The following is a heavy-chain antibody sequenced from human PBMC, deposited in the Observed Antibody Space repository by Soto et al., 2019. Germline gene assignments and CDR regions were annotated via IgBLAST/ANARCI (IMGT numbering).Heavy chain of an antibody. CDR1: AFTFSNAW. CDR3: TTDGPYCSGGSCWHHCDY. CDR2: IKRKTEGGTT. D-gene: IGHD2-15*01. J-gene: IGHJ4*02. Sequence: AGSLSLTCPASAFTFSNAWMSGIRPAPGKGLEWVGRIKRKTEGGTTDYGAPVKGRFTMSRDDSKNTLYLQMNSLKAGDRVVYYCTTDGPYCSGGSCWHHCDYWGQGT. V-gene: IGHV3-15*01.